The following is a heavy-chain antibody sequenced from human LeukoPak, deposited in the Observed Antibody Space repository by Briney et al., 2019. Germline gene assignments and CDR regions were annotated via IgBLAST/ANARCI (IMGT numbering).Heavy chain of an antibody. CDR1: GGSFSGYY. CDR3: ATVRYYGSGMT. D-gene: IGHD3-10*01. Sequence: SETLSLTCAVYGGSFSGYYWSWIRQPPGKGLEWIGEINHSGSTNYNPSLKSRVTISVDTSKNQFSLKLSSVTAADTAVYYCATVRYYGSGMTWGQGTLVTVSS. J-gene: IGHJ5*02. CDR2: INHSGST. V-gene: IGHV4-34*01.